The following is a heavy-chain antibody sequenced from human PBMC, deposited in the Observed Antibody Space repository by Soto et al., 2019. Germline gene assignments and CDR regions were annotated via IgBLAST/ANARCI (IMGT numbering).Heavy chain of an antibody. J-gene: IGHJ6*02. V-gene: IGHV3-30-3*01. CDR3: ARNKYSGYVGYYYYGMDV. D-gene: IGHD5-12*01. Sequence: VQLVESGGGVVQPGRSLRLSCAASGFTFSSYAMHWVRQAPGKGLEWVAVISYDGSNKYYADSVKGRFTISRDNSKNTLYLQMNSLRAEDTAVYYCARNKYSGYVGYYYYGMDVWGQGTTVTVSS. CDR2: ISYDGSNK. CDR1: GFTFSSYA.